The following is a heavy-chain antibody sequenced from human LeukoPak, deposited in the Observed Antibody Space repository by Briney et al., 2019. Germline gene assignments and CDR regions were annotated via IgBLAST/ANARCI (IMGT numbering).Heavy chain of an antibody. CDR2: IYPGDSDT. CDR1: GYSFTSYW. V-gene: IGHV5-51*01. CDR3: ARRGMYYDILTGYYTPDNWFDP. J-gene: IGHJ5*02. D-gene: IGHD3-9*01. Sequence: GESLKISCKGSGYSFTSYWIGWLRQMPGKGLEWMGIIYPGDSDTRYSPSFQGQVTISADKSISTAYLQWSSLKASDTAMYYCARRGMYYDILTGYYTPDNWFDPWGQGTLVTVSS.